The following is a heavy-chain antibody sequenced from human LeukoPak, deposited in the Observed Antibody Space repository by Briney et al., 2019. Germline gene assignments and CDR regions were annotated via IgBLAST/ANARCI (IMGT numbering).Heavy chain of an antibody. CDR1: GGSISSYY. J-gene: IGHJ5*02. CDR3: ARAYSSSWYWNWFDP. V-gene: IGHV4-59*08. Sequence: SETLSLTCTVSGGSISSYYWSWIRQPPGKGLEWIGYIYYSGSTNYNPSLKSRVTIPVDTSKNQFSLKVSSVSAADTAVYYCARAYSSSWYWNWFDPWGQGTLVTVSS. D-gene: IGHD6-13*01. CDR2: IYYSGST.